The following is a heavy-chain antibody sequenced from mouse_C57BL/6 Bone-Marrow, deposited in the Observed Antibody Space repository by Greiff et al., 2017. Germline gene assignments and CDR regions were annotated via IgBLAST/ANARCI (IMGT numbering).Heavy chain of an antibody. CDR2: IDPANGNT. CDR3: ARGYGSRAWFAY. Sequence: EVKLMESVAELVRPVASVKLSCTASGFNIKNTYMHWVKQRPEQGLEWIGRIDPANGNTKYAPKFQGKATITADTSSNTAYLQLSSLTSEDTAIYYCARGYGSRAWFAYWGQGTLVTVSA. CDR1: GFNIKNTY. J-gene: IGHJ3*01. D-gene: IGHD1-1*01. V-gene: IGHV14-3*01.